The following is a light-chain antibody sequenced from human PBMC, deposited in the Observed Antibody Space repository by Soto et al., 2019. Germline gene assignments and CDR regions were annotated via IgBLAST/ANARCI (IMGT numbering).Light chain of an antibody. V-gene: IGLV2-14*01. J-gene: IGLJ1*01. CDR3: SSYTSGSTLYV. CDR1: SSDVGSYNY. Sequence: HSVLTQPASVSGSPGQSITISCTGTSSDVGSYNYVSWYQHHPGKAPRLMIYASSNRPSGVSHRFSGSRSGNTASLTISGLQAEDEADYYCSSYTSGSTLYVFGTGTKVTV. CDR2: ASS.